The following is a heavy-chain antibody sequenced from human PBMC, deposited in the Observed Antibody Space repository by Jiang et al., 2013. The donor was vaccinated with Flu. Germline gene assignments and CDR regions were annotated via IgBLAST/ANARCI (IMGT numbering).Heavy chain of an antibody. J-gene: IGHJ5*02. CDR3: ASRQEVGYNWFDP. V-gene: IGHV1-69*04. Sequence: SGAEVKKPGSSVKVSCKASGGTFSSYAISWVRQAPGQGLEWMGRIIPILGIANYAQKFQGRVTITADKSTSTAYMELSSLRSEDTAVYYCASRQEVGYNWFDPWGQGTLVTVSS. D-gene: IGHD6-25*01. CDR2: IIPILGIA. CDR1: GGTFSSYA.